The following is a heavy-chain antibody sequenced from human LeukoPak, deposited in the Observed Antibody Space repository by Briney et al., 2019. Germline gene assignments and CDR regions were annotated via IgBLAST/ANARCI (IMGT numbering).Heavy chain of an antibody. CDR3: ARSRYCTNGVCPQNYYGMDV. Sequence: ASVKVSCKASGYTFTSYDFSWVRQAPGQGLEWMGWISAYNGNTNYAQKLQGRVTMTTDTSTSTAYMELRSLRSEDTAVYYCARSRYCTNGVCPQNYYGMDVWGQGTTVTVSS. CDR1: GYTFTSYD. D-gene: IGHD2-8*01. V-gene: IGHV1-18*01. J-gene: IGHJ6*02. CDR2: ISAYNGNT.